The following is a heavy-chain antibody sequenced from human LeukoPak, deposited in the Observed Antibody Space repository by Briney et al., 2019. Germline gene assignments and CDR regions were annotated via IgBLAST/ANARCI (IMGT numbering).Heavy chain of an antibody. V-gene: IGHV3-23*01. CDR3: APDLRGSDWSLDY. D-gene: IGHD3-9*01. J-gene: IGHJ4*02. Sequence: GGSLRLSCAASGFTFSSYAMSWVRQAPGGGLEWVSFISANGGSAYYADSVKGRCTLSRDNSKNTMYLQMNSLRVEDTAVYFCAPDLRGSDWSLDYWGQGTLVTVSS. CDR1: GFTFSSYA. CDR2: ISANGGSA.